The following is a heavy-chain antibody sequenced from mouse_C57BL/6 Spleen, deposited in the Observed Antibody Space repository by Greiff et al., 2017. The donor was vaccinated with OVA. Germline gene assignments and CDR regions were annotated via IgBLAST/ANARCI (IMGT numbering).Heavy chain of an antibody. J-gene: IGHJ4*01. CDR2: IYSGDGGT. CDR1: GYAFSSSW. D-gene: IGHD2-5*01. CDR3: AWFYSSYAMCC. V-gene: IGHV1-82*01. Sequence: VHLVESGPELVKPWASVKISCQASGYAFSSSWMNWVKQRPGTGLEWIGRIYSGDGGTYYNGKFKGKATLTADKSASTAYMQVSSLTTEDSSVYFCAWFYSSYAMCCWGQGTSVTVAS.